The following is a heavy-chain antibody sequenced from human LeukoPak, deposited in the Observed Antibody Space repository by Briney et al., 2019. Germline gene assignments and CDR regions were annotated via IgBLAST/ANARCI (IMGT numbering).Heavy chain of an antibody. CDR2: VSSSGSTI. V-gene: IGHV3-11*01. J-gene: IGHJ4*02. Sequence: AGGSLRLSCAASGFTFSDYYMSWIRQAPGKGLEWVSYVSSSGSTIYYADSVKGRFTISRDNAKNSLYLQMNSLRAEDTAVYYCARDPFWPSQFDYWGQGTLVTVSS. D-gene: IGHD3-3*01. CDR3: ARDPFWPSQFDY. CDR1: GFTFSDYY.